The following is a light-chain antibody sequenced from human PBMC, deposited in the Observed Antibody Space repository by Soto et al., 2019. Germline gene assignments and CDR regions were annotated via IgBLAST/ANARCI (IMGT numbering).Light chain of an antibody. CDR2: DVS. CDR1: SNDIGGYNY. J-gene: IGLJ2*01. Sequence: QSVLTQPRSVSRSPGQAVTISCTGTSNDIGGYNYVSWYQQHPDKAPKLMIFDVSQRPSGVPDRFSGSKSGNTASLTISGLQAEDEADYYCCSYAGSYTFVVFGGGTQLTVL. CDR3: CSYAGSYTFVV. V-gene: IGLV2-11*01.